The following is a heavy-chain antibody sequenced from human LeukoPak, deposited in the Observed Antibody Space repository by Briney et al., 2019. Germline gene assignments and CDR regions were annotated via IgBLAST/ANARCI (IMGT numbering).Heavy chain of an antibody. CDR3: AKDSATMIVMIRRAPRGQLDY. CDR1: GFTFDDYG. CDR2: INWNGGST. J-gene: IGHJ4*02. V-gene: IGHV3-20*04. D-gene: IGHD3-22*01. Sequence: GGSLRLSCAASGFTFDDYGMSWVRQAPGKGLEWVSGINWNGGSTGYADSVKGRFTISRDNSKNTLYLQMNSLRAEDTAVYYCAKDSATMIVMIRRAPRGQLDYWGQGTLVTVSS.